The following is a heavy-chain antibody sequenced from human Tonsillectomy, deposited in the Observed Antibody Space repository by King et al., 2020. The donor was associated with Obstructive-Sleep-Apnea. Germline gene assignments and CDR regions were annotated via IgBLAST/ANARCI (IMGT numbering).Heavy chain of an antibody. D-gene: IGHD6-19*01. Sequence: QLVQSGAEVKKPGSSVKVSCKASGGTFSSYAINWVRQAPGQGLEWMGGIIPIFTTANYAQKFQGRVTITADESTSTAYMERSSLRSEDTAVYYCGRDRAGYDAFDMWGQGTMVTVSS. CDR1: GGTFSSYA. CDR3: GRDRAGYDAFDM. J-gene: IGHJ3*02. CDR2: IIPIFTTA. V-gene: IGHV1-69*01.